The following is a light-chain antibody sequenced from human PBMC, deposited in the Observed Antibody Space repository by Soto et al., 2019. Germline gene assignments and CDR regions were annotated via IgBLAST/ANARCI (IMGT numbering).Light chain of an antibody. CDR2: GAS. CDR1: QSVNSN. Sequence: EIILTQSPATLSVSPGDRATLSCRASQSVNSNLAWYHQKPGQAPRLLIYGASNRATGIPDRFSGSGSGTDLTLTISRLEPEDFAVYDCQQYGDSPITFGQGTRLEI. CDR3: QQYGDSPIT. V-gene: IGKV3-20*01. J-gene: IGKJ5*01.